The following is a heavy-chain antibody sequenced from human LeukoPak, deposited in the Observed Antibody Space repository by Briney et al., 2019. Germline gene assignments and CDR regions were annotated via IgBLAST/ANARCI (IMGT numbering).Heavy chain of an antibody. J-gene: IGHJ3*02. CDR1: GFTFSNNY. CDR3: AKTYYYDSSGYPDAFDI. V-gene: IGHV3-53*01. CDR2: IYSGDNT. D-gene: IGHD3-22*01. Sequence: GGSLRLSCAASGFTFSNNYMSWVRQAPGKGLEWVSVIYSGDNTYYADSVKGRFTISRDNSKNTLYLQMNSLRAEDTAVYYCAKTYYYDSSGYPDAFDIWGQGTMVTVSS.